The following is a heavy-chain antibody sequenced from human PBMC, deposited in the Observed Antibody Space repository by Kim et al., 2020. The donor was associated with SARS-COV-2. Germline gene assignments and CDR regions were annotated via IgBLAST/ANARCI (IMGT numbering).Heavy chain of an antibody. Sequence: SETLSLTCAVSGGSISSSNWWSWVRQPPGKGLEWIGEIYHSGSTNYNPSLKSRVTISVDKSKNQFSLKLSSVTAADTAVYYCARVCIRGTPVHYYGMDVWGQGTTVTVSS. CDR1: GGSISSSNW. J-gene: IGHJ6*02. D-gene: IGHD3-10*01. CDR2: IYHSGST. V-gene: IGHV4-4*02. CDR3: ARVCIRGTPVHYYGMDV.